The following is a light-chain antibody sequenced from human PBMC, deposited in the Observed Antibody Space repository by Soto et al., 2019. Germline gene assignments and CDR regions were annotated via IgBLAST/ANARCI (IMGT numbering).Light chain of an antibody. Sequence: EIVMTQSPATLSVSPGARATLSCRASQSVSSNLAWYQQKPGQAPRLLIYGASTRATGIPARFSGSGSGTDFTLTISSLQSEDFAVYYCQHYNNWPPWTFGQGTKVEIK. J-gene: IGKJ1*01. CDR2: GAS. CDR3: QHYNNWPPWT. V-gene: IGKV3-15*01. CDR1: QSVSSN.